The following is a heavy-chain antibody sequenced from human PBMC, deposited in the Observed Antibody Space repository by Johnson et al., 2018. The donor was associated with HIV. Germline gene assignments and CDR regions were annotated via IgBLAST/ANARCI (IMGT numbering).Heavy chain of an antibody. CDR1: GFTVSNNY. CDR3: ARDTVVTPPHDAFDI. J-gene: IGHJ3*02. V-gene: IGHV3-66*01. CDR2: IYSGGST. Sequence: VQLVESGGGLVQPGGSLRLSCAASGFTVSNNYMSWVRQAPGKGLEWVSVIYSGGSTYYADSVKGRFTISRDNSKNTLYLQINSLRAEDTAVYYCARDTVVTPPHDAFDIWGQGTMVTVSS. D-gene: IGHD4-23*01.